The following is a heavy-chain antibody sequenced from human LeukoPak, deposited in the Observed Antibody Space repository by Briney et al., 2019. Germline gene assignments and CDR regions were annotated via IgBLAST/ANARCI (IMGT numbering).Heavy chain of an antibody. CDR2: IRSSSSTI. J-gene: IGHJ4*02. Sequence: GGSLRLSCAASGFTFSRYSMNWVRQAPGKGLEWVSYIRSSSSTIYYADSVKGRFTISRDNAKNSLYLQMNSLRAEDTAVYYCAREQDSSKWDSFDYWGQGTLVTVSS. CDR1: GFTFSRYS. V-gene: IGHV3-48*04. D-gene: IGHD6-13*01. CDR3: AREQDSSKWDSFDY.